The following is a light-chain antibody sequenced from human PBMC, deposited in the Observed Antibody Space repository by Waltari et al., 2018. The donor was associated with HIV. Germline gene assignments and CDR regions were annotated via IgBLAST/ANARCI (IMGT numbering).Light chain of an antibody. V-gene: IGKV1-6*01. CDR2: AVS. CDR1: QGVKSD. J-gene: IGKJ1*01. CDR3: LQDYNYPPT. Sequence: AIQMTQSPSYLSAYVGDKVTITCRASQGVKSDLGWYQQRPGKAPNLLIYAVSSLQTGVPSRFSGSGSGTTFTLTISSLQPEDFATYYCLQDYNYPPTFGQGTKV.